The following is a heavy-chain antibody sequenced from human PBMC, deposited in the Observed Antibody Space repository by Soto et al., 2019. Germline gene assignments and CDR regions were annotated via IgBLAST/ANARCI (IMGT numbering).Heavy chain of an antibody. CDR3: THLLSGWLTFGY. CDR2: IYWDDDK. V-gene: IGHV2-5*02. D-gene: IGHD6-19*01. J-gene: IGHJ4*02. Sequence: QITLKESGPTLVKPTQPLTLTCTFSGFSLSTSAVGVGWIRQPPGKALEWLALIYWDDDKRYSPSLKHRLTITKDTSKNQVVLTMTNMDPVDTATYYSTHLLSGWLTFGYWAEGTLVNVSA. CDR1: GFSLSTSAVG.